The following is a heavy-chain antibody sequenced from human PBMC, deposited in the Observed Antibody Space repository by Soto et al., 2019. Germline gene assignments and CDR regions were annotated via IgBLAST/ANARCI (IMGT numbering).Heavy chain of an antibody. D-gene: IGHD2-21*02. CDR3: AREEAYCGGDCYSAPDY. V-gene: IGHV4-31*03. Sequence: QVQLQESGPGLVKPSQTLSLTCTVSGGSISSGGYYWSWIRQHPGKGLEWIGYIYYSGSTYYNPSLESRVTISVDTSKNQFSLKLSSVTAADTAVYYCAREEAYCGGDCYSAPDYWGQGTLVTVSS. CDR2: IYYSGST. J-gene: IGHJ4*02. CDR1: GGSISSGGYY.